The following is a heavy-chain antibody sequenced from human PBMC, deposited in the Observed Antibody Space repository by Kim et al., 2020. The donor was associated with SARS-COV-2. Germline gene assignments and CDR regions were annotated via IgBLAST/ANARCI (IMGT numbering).Heavy chain of an antibody. Sequence: SVKVSCKASGGTFSSYAISWVRQAPGQGLEWMGGIIPIFGTANYAQKFQGRVTITADESTSTAYMELSSLRSEDTAVYYCARSPAPGNYYDSSGYGYYYGMDVWGQGTTVTVSS. CDR3: ARSPAPGNYYDSSGYGYYYGMDV. CDR2: IIPIFGTA. D-gene: IGHD3-22*01. J-gene: IGHJ6*02. CDR1: GGTFSSYA. V-gene: IGHV1-69*13.